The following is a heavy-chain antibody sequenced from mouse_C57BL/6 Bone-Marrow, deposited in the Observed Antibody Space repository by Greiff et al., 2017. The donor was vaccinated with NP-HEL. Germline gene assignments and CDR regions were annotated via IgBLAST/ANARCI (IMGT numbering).Heavy chain of an antibody. CDR1: GFSFNTYA. V-gene: IGHV10-1*01. Sequence: EVQRVESGGGLVQPKGSLKLSCAASGFSFNTYAMNWVRQAPGKGLEWVARIRSKSNNYATYYADSVKDRFTISRDDSESMLYLQMNNLKTEDTAMYYWERQDDGLWYFEVGGTGTTVTVSS. CDR3: ERQDDGLWYFEV. D-gene: IGHD2-3*01. J-gene: IGHJ1*03. CDR2: IRSKSNNYAT.